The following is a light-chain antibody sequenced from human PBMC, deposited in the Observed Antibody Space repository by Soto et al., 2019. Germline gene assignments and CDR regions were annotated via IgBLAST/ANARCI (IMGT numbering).Light chain of an antibody. CDR1: QSVGSR. V-gene: IGKV3-15*01. J-gene: IGKJ2*01. CDR2: AAS. CDR3: QQYHSWPLYT. Sequence: EIVMTQSPGTLSVSPGESATLSCRASQSVGSRLAWYQQKPGQAPRLLIYAASTRATGIPARFSGIGSGTEFTLTISSLQPEDVAFYFCQQYHSWPLYTFGQGTKLEIK.